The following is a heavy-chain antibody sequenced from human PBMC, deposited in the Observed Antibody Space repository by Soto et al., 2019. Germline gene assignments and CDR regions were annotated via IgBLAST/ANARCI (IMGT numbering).Heavy chain of an antibody. J-gene: IGHJ6*02. CDR2: VNGGGDIT. CDR3: ARGHFGVTMDV. V-gene: IGHV3-23*01. D-gene: IGHD3-3*01. Sequence: EVQLLESGGGLVQPGGSLRLSCAASEFTFSSYSMIWVRQAPGRGLEWVSGVNGGGDITYYAESVKGRYTISRDNSKNPRYLQMNSLRAEDTAVFYCARGHFGVTMDVWGQGTTVTVSS. CDR1: EFTFSSYS.